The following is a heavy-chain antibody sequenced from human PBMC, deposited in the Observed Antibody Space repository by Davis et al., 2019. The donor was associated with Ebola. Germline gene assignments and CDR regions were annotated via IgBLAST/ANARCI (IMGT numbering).Heavy chain of an antibody. CDR2: ISWNSGTR. D-gene: IGHD6-13*01. V-gene: IGHV3-9*01. Sequence: GGSLRLSCAASGFNFYDYAMHWVRQLPGKGLEWVSGISWNSGTRNYADSVKGRFTISRDNAKNSLYLQMNGLRAEDTALYYCVKDVAAGKGAGWFDPWGQGTLVTVSS. CDR3: VKDVAAGKGAGWFDP. CDR1: GFNFYDYA. J-gene: IGHJ5*02.